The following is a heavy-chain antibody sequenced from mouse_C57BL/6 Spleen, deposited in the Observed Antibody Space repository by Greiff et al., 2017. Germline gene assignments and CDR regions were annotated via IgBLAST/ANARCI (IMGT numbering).Heavy chain of an antibody. Sequence: QVQLKESGAELVRPGASVTLSCKASGYTFTDYEMHWVKQTPVHGLEWIGAIDPETGGTAYNQKFKGKAILTADKSSSTAYMERRSLTSEDSAVYYCTRGGGSSPYWYFDVWGTGATVTVSS. CDR1: GYTFTDYE. CDR2: IDPETGGT. J-gene: IGHJ1*03. CDR3: TRGGGSSPYWYFDV. V-gene: IGHV1-15*01. D-gene: IGHD1-1*01.